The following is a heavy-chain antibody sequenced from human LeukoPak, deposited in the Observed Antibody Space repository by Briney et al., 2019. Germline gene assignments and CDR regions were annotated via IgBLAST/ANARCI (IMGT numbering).Heavy chain of an antibody. CDR3: ATIVWSGYYRVDY. J-gene: IGHJ4*02. V-gene: IGHV1-69-2*01. Sequence: ASVKVSCKASGYTFTKYFIHWVQQAPGKELEWMGRVDPEDGEIVYAAMFQGRVAITADTSTDTAYMEMTSLTSEDTAVYYCATIVWSGYYRVDYWGQGTLVTVSS. CDR2: VDPEDGEI. D-gene: IGHD3-3*01. CDR1: GYTFTKYF.